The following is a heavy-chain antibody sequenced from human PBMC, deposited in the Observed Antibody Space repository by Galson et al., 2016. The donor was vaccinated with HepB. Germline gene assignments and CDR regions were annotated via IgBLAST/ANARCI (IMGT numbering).Heavy chain of an antibody. CDR3: AKNPRNGWFDP. CDR2: ISFSGDHT. CDR1: GFTFSSYS. D-gene: IGHD2-8*01. V-gene: IGHV3-23*01. J-gene: IGHJ5*02. Sequence: SLRLSCAASGFTFSSYSMAWVRQAPGKGLEWVSTISFSGDHTYYADSVKGRFTISRDNSKNTLFLEMSNLRTEDTAVFYCAKNPRNGWFDPWGQGTLVTVSS.